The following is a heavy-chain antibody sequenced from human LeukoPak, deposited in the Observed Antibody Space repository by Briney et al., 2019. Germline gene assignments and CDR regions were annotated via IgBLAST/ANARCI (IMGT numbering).Heavy chain of an antibody. V-gene: IGHV1-46*01. CDR2: INPSGGST. D-gene: IGHD3-10*01. J-gene: IGHJ5*02. CDR3: ARDKRGFKPGNWFDP. CDR1: GYTFTSYY. Sequence: VASVKVSCKASGYTFTSYYMHWVRQAPGQGLEWMGIINPSGGSTSYAQKFQGRVTMTRDMSTSTVYMELSSLRSGDTAVYYCARDKRGFKPGNWFDPWGQGTLVTVSS.